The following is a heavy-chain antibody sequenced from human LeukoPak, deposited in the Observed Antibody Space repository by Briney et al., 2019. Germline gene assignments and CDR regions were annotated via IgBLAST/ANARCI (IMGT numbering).Heavy chain of an antibody. Sequence: ASVKVSCKASGYTFTSYDINWVRQATGQGLEWMGWMNPNSGNTGYAQKFQGRVTITRNTSISTAYMELSSLRSEDTAVYYCARGDFWSGCYSPRWYFDLWGRGTLVTVSS. V-gene: IGHV1-8*03. CDR3: ARGDFWSGCYSPRWYFDL. CDR2: MNPNSGNT. D-gene: IGHD3-3*01. CDR1: GYTFTSYD. J-gene: IGHJ2*01.